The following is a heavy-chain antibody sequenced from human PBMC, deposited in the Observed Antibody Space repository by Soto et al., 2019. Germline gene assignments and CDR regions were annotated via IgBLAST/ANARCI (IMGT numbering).Heavy chain of an antibody. D-gene: IGHD2-2*01. Sequence: SVKVSCKASGGTFSSYAISWVRQAPGQGLEWMGGIIPIFGTANYAQKFQGRVTITADESTSTAYMELSSLRSEDTAVYYCARVRTPIVVVPAALYYYYGMDVWGQGTTVTVSS. CDR2: IIPIFGTA. J-gene: IGHJ6*02. CDR3: ARVRTPIVVVPAALYYYYGMDV. V-gene: IGHV1-69*13. CDR1: GGTFSSYA.